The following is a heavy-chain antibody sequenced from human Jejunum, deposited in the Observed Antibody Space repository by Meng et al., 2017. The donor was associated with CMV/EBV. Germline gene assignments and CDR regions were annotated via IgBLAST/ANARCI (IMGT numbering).Heavy chain of an antibody. J-gene: IGHJ6*02. CDR1: CSFTDYY. CDR2: ISTNGVTI. Sequence: CSFTDYYMSWIRQAPGKGLEWLAYISTNGVTIYYADSVRGRFTISRDNAEKSLYLQMNSLRAEDTAVYYCAREHISMVRGYGTDVWGQGTTVTVSS. D-gene: IGHD3-10*01. CDR3: AREHISMVRGYGTDV. V-gene: IGHV3-11*01.